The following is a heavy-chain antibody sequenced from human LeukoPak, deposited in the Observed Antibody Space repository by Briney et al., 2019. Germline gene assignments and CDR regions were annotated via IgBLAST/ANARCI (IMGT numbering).Heavy chain of an antibody. V-gene: IGHV3-7*01. Sequence: GGSLRLSCAASGFTFSSYWMSWVRQAPGKGLEWVANIKQDGSEKYYVDSVKGRFTISRDNAKNSLYLQMNSLRAEDTAVYYCARDTYDFWSVSARPSDYWGQGTLVTVSS. CDR3: ARDTYDFWSVSARPSDY. CDR1: GFTFSSYW. CDR2: IKQDGSEK. D-gene: IGHD3-3*01. J-gene: IGHJ4*02.